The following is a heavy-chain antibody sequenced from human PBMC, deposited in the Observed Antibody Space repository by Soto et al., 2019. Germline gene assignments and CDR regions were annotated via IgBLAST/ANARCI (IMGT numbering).Heavy chain of an antibody. CDR3: ARDDSYSGSGCLGC. V-gene: IGHV1-2*04. D-gene: IGHD2-15*01. CDR1: GYTFTDSY. CDR2: INPNSGDT. J-gene: IGHJ4*02. Sequence: ASVKISCKASGYTFTDSYIHWVRQAPGQGLEWMGWINPNSGDTNYAQKFQDSVTMTRDTSISTVYMELNRLRSDDTAVFYCARDDSYSGSGCLGCCGQRPLGTVAS.